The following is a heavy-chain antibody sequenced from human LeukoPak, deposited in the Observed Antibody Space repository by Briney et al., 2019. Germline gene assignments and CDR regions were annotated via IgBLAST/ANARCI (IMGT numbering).Heavy chain of an antibody. CDR1: GFTFDDDA. CDR2: ITWNSRMI. J-gene: IGHJ2*01. Sequence: GGSLRLSCAASGFTFDDDAMHWVRQAPGKGLEWVSGITWNSRMIGYADSVKGRFTISRDNSKNSLYLQMNSLRAEDTALYYCAKDPGVDYGSGSYSGWYFDLWGRGTLVTVSS. V-gene: IGHV3-9*01. CDR3: AKDPGVDYGSGSYSGWYFDL. D-gene: IGHD3-10*01.